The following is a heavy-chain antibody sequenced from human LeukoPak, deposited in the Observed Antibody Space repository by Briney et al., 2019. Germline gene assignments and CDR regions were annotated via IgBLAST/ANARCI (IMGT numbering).Heavy chain of an antibody. D-gene: IGHD3-10*01. CDR3: ARGPPGSGWKNAFDI. Sequence: GGSLRLSCAASGFTFSSHWMSWVRQAPGKGLEWVANIKKDGSEKYYVDSVKGRFTISRDNAKNSLYLQMNSLRAEDTAVYYCARGPPGSGWKNAFDIWGQGTMVTVSS. J-gene: IGHJ3*02. V-gene: IGHV3-7*01. CDR2: IKKDGSEK. CDR1: GFTFSSHW.